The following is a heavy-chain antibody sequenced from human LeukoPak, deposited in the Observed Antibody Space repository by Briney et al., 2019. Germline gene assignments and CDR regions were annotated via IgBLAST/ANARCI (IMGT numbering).Heavy chain of an antibody. V-gene: IGHV3-33*08. Sequence: GGSLRLSCAASGFTFNNYAMHWVRQAPGRGLEWVALIWYDGSHTYYADSVKGRFTISRDNSKNTLYLQMNSLRAEDTALYYCARNPVRNAYYRDSTRYWGQGTLVTVSS. CDR3: ARNPVRNAYYRDSTRY. CDR1: GFTFNNYA. J-gene: IGHJ4*02. D-gene: IGHD3-16*01. CDR2: IWYDGSHT.